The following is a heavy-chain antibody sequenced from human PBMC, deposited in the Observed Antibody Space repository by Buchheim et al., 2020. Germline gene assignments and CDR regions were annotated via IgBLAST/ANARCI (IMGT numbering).Heavy chain of an antibody. J-gene: IGHJ6*03. D-gene: IGHD2-2*01. CDR3: ARGGAPVVVPAAILYGSAGAMDV. V-gene: IGHV4-34*01. Sequence: QVQLQQWGAGLLKPSETLSLICAVYGGSFSGYYWSWIRQPPGKGLEWIGKVSHSGSTNYNPSLKSRVTISVDTSKNQFSLKLSSVTAADTAVYYCARGGAPVVVPAAILYGSAGAMDVWGKGTT. CDR1: GGSFSGYY. CDR2: VSHSGST.